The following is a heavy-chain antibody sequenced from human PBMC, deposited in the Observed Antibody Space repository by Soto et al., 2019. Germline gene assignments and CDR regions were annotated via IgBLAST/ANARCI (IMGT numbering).Heavy chain of an antibody. J-gene: IGHJ4*02. CDR2: VNGDGSEK. CDR3: AKCGGTGSAY. V-gene: IGHV3-7*01. CDR1: GFTFSSYY. Sequence: EVQLVESGGGLVQPGGSLRLSCAASGFTFSSYYMSWVRQAQGKGLEWVANVNGDGSEKYYVDSVKGRFTVSRDNAKNSLYLQMTSLRAEDTAVYYCAKCGGTGSAYWGQGTLVTVAS. D-gene: IGHD3-16*01.